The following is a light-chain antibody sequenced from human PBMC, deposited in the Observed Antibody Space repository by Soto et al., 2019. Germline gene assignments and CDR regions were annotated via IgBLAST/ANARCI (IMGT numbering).Light chain of an antibody. V-gene: IGKV3D-15*01. CDR2: GAS. J-gene: IGKJ4*01. Sequence: EIVMTQSPVTLSVSPGERATLSCRASQDVNIYLAWYQQKPGQAPRLLISGASTRATGIPARFSGSGSGTEFTLTISSLQSEDVAVYYCQQYGNWPLTFGGGTNVEIK. CDR3: QQYGNWPLT. CDR1: QDVNIY.